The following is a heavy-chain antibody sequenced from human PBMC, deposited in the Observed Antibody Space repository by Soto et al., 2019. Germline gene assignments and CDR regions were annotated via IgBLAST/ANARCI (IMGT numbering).Heavy chain of an antibody. CDR3: ARSSMVRGVIYAIFLHNWFAP. CDR1: GGSFSGYY. CDR2: INHSGST. J-gene: IGHJ5*02. D-gene: IGHD3-10*01. V-gene: IGHV4-34*01. Sequence: PSETLSLTCAVYGGSFSGYYWSWIRQPPGKGLEWIGEINHSGSTNYNPSLKSRVTISVDTSKNQFSLKLSSVTAADTAVYYCARSSMVRGVIYAIFLHNWFAPWGQGTLVTVSS.